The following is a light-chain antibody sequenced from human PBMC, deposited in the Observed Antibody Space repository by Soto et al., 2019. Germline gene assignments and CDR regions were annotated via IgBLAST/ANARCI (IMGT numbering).Light chain of an antibody. CDR1: QSIDNY. J-gene: IGKJ2*01. CDR2: DAS. CDR3: QQTYSPPYT. V-gene: IGKV1-39*01. Sequence: DIPMTQSPSSLSASVGDRVTITCRASQSIDNYLNWYHVQPGRAPNLLIYDASSLQHGVPSRFSGSGSGTGFSLTISSLQPEDFSTYYGQQTYSPPYTFGQGTKLEIK.